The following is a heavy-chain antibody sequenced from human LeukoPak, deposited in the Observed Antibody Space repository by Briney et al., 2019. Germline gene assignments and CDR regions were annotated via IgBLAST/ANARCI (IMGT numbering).Heavy chain of an antibody. CDR3: ARLFGEVSGWYREFDP. CDR2: IYYSGST. V-gene: IGHV4-59*08. Sequence: PSETLSPTCTVSGGSISSYYWSWIRQPPGKGLEWIGYIYYSGSTNYNPSLKSRVTISVDTSKNQFSLELSSVTAADPAVYYCARLFGEVSGWYREFDPWGQGTLVAVSS. CDR1: GGSISSYY. D-gene: IGHD6-19*01. J-gene: IGHJ5*02.